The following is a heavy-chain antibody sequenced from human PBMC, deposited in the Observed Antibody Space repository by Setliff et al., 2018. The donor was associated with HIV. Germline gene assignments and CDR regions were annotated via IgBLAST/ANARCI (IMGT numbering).Heavy chain of an antibody. CDR2: INHSGST. Sequence: SETLSLTCAVYGGSFSGYYWSWIRQSPGMGLEWIGEINHSGSTSYSPSLKSRVTISIDTSKNQFSLNLNSMTAADTAVYYCARGRGGDGYNFSDYWGQGTRVTVSS. V-gene: IGHV4-34*01. CDR3: ARGRGGDGYNFSDY. CDR1: GGSFSGYY. J-gene: IGHJ4*02. D-gene: IGHD5-12*01.